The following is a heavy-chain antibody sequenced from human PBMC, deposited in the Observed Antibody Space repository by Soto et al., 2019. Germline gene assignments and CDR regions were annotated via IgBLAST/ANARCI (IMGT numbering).Heavy chain of an antibody. J-gene: IGHJ6*02. V-gene: IGHV4-39*01. CDR2: IYYSGST. CDR3: ARIFRERLRFPYYYYGMDV. D-gene: IGHD5-12*01. CDR1: GGSISSSSYY. Sequence: SETLSLTCTVSGGSISSSSYYWGWIRQPRGKGLEWIGSIYYSGSTYYNPSLKSRVTISVDTSKNQFSLKLSSVTAADTAVYYCARIFRERLRFPYYYYGMDVWGQGTTVTVSS.